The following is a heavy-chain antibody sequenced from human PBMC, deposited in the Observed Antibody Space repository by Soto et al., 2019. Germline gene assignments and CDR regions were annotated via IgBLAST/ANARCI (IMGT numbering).Heavy chain of an antibody. CDR3: AKARGAMVRGAAFYFDY. V-gene: IGHV3-48*03. CDR2: ISSSGSTI. CDR1: GFTFSSYE. J-gene: IGHJ4*02. D-gene: IGHD3-10*01. Sequence: GGSLRLSCAASGFTFSSYEMDWVRQAPGKGLQWVSYISSSGSTIYYADSVKGRFTISRDNAKNSLYLQMNSLRAEDTAVYYCAKARGAMVRGAAFYFDYWGQGTLVTVSS.